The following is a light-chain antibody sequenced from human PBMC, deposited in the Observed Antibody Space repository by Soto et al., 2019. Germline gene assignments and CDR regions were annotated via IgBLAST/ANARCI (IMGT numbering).Light chain of an antibody. CDR1: QSVSSSY. V-gene: IGKV3-20*01. CDR3: QQYGRSPPYT. J-gene: IGKJ2*01. Sequence: EIVLTQSPGTLSLSPGEGATLSCRASQSVSSSYLAWYQLKPGQAPRLLIYGASIRATGIPDRFSGSGSETDFTLTISRLEPEDFAVYYCQQYGRSPPYTFGQGTKVHIK. CDR2: GAS.